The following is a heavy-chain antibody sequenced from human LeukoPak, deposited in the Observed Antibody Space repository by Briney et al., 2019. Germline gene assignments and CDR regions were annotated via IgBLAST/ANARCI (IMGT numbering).Heavy chain of an antibody. CDR3: ARDGITMVRGAWYYYYYMDV. J-gene: IGHJ6*03. CDR1: GYTFTSYG. D-gene: IGHD3-10*01. Sequence: ASVKVSCKASGYTFTSYGISGVRQPPGQGLEWMGWISAYNGNTNYAQKLQGRVTMTTDTSTSTAYMELRSLRSDAAAVYYCARDGITMVRGAWYYYYYMDVWGKGTTVTVSS. V-gene: IGHV1-18*01. CDR2: ISAYNGNT.